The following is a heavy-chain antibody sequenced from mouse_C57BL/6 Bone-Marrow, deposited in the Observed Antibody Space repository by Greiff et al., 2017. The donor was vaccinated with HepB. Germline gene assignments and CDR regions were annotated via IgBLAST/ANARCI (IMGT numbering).Heavy chain of an antibody. J-gene: IGHJ4*01. CDR1: GYTFTSYW. CDR2: IDPNSGGT. CDR3: ARGGFITTVVEGYAMDY. Sequence: VQLQQPGAELVKPGASVKLSCKASGYTFTSYWMHWVKQRPGRGLEWIGRIDPNSGGTKYNEKFKSKATLTVDKPSSTAYMQLSSLTSEDSAVYYCARGGFITTVVEGYAMDYWGQGPSVTVSS. V-gene: IGHV1-72*01. D-gene: IGHD1-1*01.